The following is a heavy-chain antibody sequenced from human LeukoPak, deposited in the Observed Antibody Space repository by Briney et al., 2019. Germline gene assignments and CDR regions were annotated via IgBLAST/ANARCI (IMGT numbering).Heavy chain of an antibody. V-gene: IGHV1-2*06. J-gene: IGHJ6*02. D-gene: IGHD6-25*01. CDR3: ASVASSGWELYYYYYYGMDV. CDR2: INPNSGGI. Sequence: ASVKVSCKASGYTFTGYYMHWVRQAPGQGLEWMGRINPNSGGINYAQKFQGRVTMTRDTSISTAYMELSRLRSDDTAVYYCASVASSGWELYYYYYYGMDVWGQGTTVTVSS. CDR1: GYTFTGYY.